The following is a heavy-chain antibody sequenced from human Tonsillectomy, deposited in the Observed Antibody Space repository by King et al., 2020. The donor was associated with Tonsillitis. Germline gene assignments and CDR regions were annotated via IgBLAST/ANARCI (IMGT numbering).Heavy chain of an antibody. CDR2: IIPIFGTT. CDR3: TLSSYGSYGFDY. D-gene: IGHD5-18*01. Sequence: VQLVQSGAEVKKPGSSVKVSCKAFGGTFSSYVISWVRQAPGQGLEWMGGIIPIFGTTNYAQKFQGRVTIIADKSTSTAYMELSSLRSEDTAVFYCTLSSYGSYGFDYWGQGPLVTVSS. CDR1: GGTFSSYV. V-gene: IGHV1-69*06. J-gene: IGHJ4*02.